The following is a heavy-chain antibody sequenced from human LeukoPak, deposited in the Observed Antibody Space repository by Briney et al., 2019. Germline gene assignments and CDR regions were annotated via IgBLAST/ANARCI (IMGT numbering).Heavy chain of an antibody. CDR2: IWYDGSNK. Sequence: GRSLRLSCAASGFTFSSYGMHWVRQAPGKGLEWVAVIWYDGSNKYYADSVKGRFTISRDNSKNTLYLQMNSLRAEDTAVYYCARDMGYSYGGFDYRGQGTLVTVSS. V-gene: IGHV3-33*01. D-gene: IGHD5-18*01. CDR1: GFTFSSYG. CDR3: ARDMGYSYGGFDY. J-gene: IGHJ4*02.